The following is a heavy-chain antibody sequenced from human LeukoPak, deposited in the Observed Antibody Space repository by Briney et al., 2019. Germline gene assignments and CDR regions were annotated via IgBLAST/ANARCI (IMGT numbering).Heavy chain of an antibody. J-gene: IGHJ4*02. D-gene: IGHD5-18*01. V-gene: IGHV4-31*03. CDR2: IYYSGST. CDR3: ARDGGGYSYGGFDY. CDR1: GGSISSDGYY. Sequence: SETLSLTCTVSGGSISSDGYYWSWIRQHPGKGLEWIGYIYYSGSTYYNPSLKSRLTISVDTSKNQFSLKLSSVTAADTAVYYCARDGGGYSYGGFDYWGQGTLVTVSS.